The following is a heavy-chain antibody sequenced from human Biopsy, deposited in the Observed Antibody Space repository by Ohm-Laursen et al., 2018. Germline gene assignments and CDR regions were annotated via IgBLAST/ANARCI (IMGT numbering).Heavy chain of an antibody. V-gene: IGHV4-59*01. D-gene: IGHD1-26*01. J-gene: IGHJ3*02. CDR3: ARVEAGTYDALDI. Sequence: SEPLSLTCSVSGGSMTGYEWSWIRLAPGKGLEWIGYIYYSGGTKYNPSLASRVTFSVDMSKSQSSLKLYSVTAADTAVYYCARVEAGTYDALDIWGQGTLVAVSA. CDR1: GGSMTGYE. CDR2: IYYSGGT.